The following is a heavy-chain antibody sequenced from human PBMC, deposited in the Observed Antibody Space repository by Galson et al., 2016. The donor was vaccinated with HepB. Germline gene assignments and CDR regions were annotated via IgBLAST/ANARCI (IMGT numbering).Heavy chain of an antibody. Sequence: SLRLSCAASGFTFSSYDMHWVRQATGKGLEWVSTIGTAGDTCYPGSVKGRFTLSRENAKNSLYLQMNSLRAGDTAVYYCARGAARTGDWYFDLWGRGTLVTVSS. D-gene: IGHD6-6*01. CDR2: IGTAGDT. CDR3: ARGAARTGDWYFDL. J-gene: IGHJ2*01. V-gene: IGHV3-13*04. CDR1: GFTFSSYD.